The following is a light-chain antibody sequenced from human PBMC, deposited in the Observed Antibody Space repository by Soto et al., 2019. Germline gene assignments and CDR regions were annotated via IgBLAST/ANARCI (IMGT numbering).Light chain of an antibody. Sequence: EIVMTQSPATLSVSPGERATLSCRASQSVSSNLAWYQQKPGQAPRLLIYGASTRATGIPARFSGSGSGTELTLTISSLQSEDFAVYHCQQYNNWPQTFGQGTKLEIK. CDR1: QSVSSN. CDR2: GAS. CDR3: QQYNNWPQT. V-gene: IGKV3D-15*01. J-gene: IGKJ2*01.